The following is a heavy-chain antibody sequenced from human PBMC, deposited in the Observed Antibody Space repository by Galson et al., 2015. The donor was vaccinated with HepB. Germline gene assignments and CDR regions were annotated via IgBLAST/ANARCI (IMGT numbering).Heavy chain of an antibody. CDR2: IWYDGTKK. V-gene: IGHV3-33*01. CDR3: ARDSETYYKRNWFDP. D-gene: IGHD3-10*01. CDR1: GFTFSNHG. Sequence: SLRLSCAASGFTFSNHGMHWVRQAPGKGLEWVAVIWYDGTKKYYGASVKGRFTISRDNSKNTLFLHMNSLRAEDTAVYYCARDSETYYKRNWFDPWGQGTLVTVSS. J-gene: IGHJ5*02.